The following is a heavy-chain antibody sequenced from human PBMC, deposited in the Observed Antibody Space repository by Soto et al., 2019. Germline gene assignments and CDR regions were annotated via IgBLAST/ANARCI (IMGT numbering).Heavy chain of an antibody. D-gene: IGHD6-13*01. CDR1: GGSFSGYY. CDR3: ARDRTAAGPSNLFDP. Sequence: TSETLSLTCAVYGGSFSGYYWSWIRQPPGKGLERIGEINHSGSTNYNPSHKSRVTISVDTSKNQFSLKLNSVTAADTAVYYCARDRTAAGPSNLFDPWGQGTLVTVSS. J-gene: IGHJ5*02. V-gene: IGHV4-34*01. CDR2: INHSGST.